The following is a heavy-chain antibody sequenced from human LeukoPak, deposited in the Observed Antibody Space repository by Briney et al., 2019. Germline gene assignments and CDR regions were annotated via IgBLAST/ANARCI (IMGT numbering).Heavy chain of an antibody. CDR3: AKVLGYGDYATFDY. CDR2: ISGSGGST. CDR1: GFTFSSYA. Sequence: GGSLRLSCAASGFTFSSYAMSWVRQAPGKGLEWVSAISGSGGSTYYADSVKGRFTISRDNSKNTLYLQLNSLRAEDTAVYYCAKVLGYGDYATFDYWGQGTLVTVSS. V-gene: IGHV3-23*01. D-gene: IGHD4-17*01. J-gene: IGHJ4*02.